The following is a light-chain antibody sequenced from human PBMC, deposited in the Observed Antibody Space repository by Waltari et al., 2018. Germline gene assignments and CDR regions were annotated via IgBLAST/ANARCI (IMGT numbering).Light chain of an antibody. V-gene: IGKV1-39*01. J-gene: IGKJ1*01. CDR3: EHNYGTPWK. CDR2: KAS. CDR1: ENVNKY. Sequence: DIQMTQSPSSLSASVGDRVTITCRASENVNKYLNWYQQKPGKAPKLLIYKASTLQSGVPIRFKGSGAGTDYTFTNRRPQSEDVATYYCEHNYGTPWKFGQGTKVEIK.